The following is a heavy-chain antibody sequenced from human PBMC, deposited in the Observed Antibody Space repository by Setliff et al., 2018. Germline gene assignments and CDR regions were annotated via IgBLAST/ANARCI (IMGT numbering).Heavy chain of an antibody. J-gene: IGHJ4*02. CDR3: VRGEMFSTSPRAD. V-gene: IGHV3-30*02. D-gene: IGHD2-2*01. CDR1: GFLFSSYG. CDR2: IQYDGSDK. Sequence: GGSLRLSCAASGFLFSSYGMHWVRQAPGKGLEWVAFIQYDGSDKYYEDSVKGRFTISRDNSKNTLYLQMDSPRVEDTAVYYCVRGEMFSTSPRADWGQGTQVTVSS.